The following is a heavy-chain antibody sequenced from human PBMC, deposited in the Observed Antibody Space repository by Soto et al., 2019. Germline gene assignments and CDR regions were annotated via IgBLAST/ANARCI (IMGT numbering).Heavy chain of an antibody. CDR3: ARRYCSSTRRYNRMDV. D-gene: IGHD2-2*01. CDR2: IYPGDSDT. J-gene: IGHJ6*02. Sequence: ESLKISCKGSGYSFTSYWIGWVRQMPGKGLEWMGIIYPGDSDTRYSPSFQGQVTISADKSISTAYLQWSSLKASDTAMYYCARRYCSSTRRYNRMDVCGQGTTVIVSS. V-gene: IGHV5-51*01. CDR1: GYSFTSYW.